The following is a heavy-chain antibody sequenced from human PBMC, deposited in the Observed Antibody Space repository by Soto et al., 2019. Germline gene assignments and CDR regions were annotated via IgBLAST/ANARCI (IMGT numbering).Heavy chain of an antibody. D-gene: IGHD3-9*01. CDR3: AKDSIPLQYFDWINRGQRIDY. Sequence: GGSLRLSCAASGFNFSNYVMSWVRQAPGKGLEWVSGISGSGGGTYYADSVKGRLTISRDNSNNTLHLEVNSLRAEDTAIYYCAKDSIPLQYFDWINRGQRIDYWGQGTLVTVSS. J-gene: IGHJ4*02. CDR1: GFNFSNYV. V-gene: IGHV3-23*01. CDR2: ISGSGGGT.